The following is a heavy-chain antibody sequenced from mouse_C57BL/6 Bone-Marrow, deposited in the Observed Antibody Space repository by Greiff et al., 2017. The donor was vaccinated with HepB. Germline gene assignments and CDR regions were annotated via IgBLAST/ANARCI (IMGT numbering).Heavy chain of an antibody. CDR1: GFTFSSYT. D-gene: IGHD1-1*01. CDR2: ISGGGGNT. V-gene: IGHV5-9*01. Sequence: VESGGGLVKPGGSLKLSCAASGFTFSSYTMSWVRQTPEKRLEWVATISGGGGNTYYPDSVKGRFTISRDNAKNTLYLQMSSLRSEDTALYYCARHPLTTVVEAWFAYWGQGTLVTVSA. CDR3: ARHPLTTVVEAWFAY. J-gene: IGHJ3*01.